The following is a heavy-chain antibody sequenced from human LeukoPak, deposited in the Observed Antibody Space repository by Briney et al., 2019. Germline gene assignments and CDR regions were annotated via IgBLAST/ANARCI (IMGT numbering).Heavy chain of an antibody. V-gene: IGHV3-53*01. J-gene: IGHJ4*02. CDR1: GFTVSSNY. Sequence: PGGSLRLSCAASGFTVSSNYMSWVRQAPGKGLEWVSVIYSGGSTYYAGSVKGRFTISRDNSKNTLYLQMNSLRAEDTAVYYCARDRPTAVVTPHWGQGTLVTVSS. CDR3: ARDRPTAVVTPH. CDR2: IYSGGST. D-gene: IGHD4-23*01.